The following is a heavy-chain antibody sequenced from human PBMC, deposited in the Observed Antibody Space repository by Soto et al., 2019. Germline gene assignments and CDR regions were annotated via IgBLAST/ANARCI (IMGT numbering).Heavy chain of an antibody. CDR3: AKDSPSYTTSPFYFDS. CDR2: ITSNGDST. V-gene: IGHV3-23*01. D-gene: IGHD2-2*02. CDR1: GFDFNKYA. Sequence: GGSLRLSCAAFGFDFNKYAMTWVRQAPGKGLQWVSSITSNGDSTYYADSVKGRFTTSRDNSKNTLYLQMNSLRADDAAVFYCAKDSPSYTTSPFYFDSWGQGTLVTVSS. J-gene: IGHJ4*02.